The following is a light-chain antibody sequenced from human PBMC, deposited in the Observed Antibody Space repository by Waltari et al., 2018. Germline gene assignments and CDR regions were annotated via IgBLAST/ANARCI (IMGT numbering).Light chain of an antibody. CDR3: QSADSSGTSLL. CDR1: LLSNQL. CDR2: KDT. V-gene: IGLV3-25*03. J-gene: IGLJ3*02. Sequence: SYDLTQPPSVSVSPGQTARTTCPGHLLSNQLGYWYQQKPGQAPVLVIYKDTQRASGIPERFFGSSSGTTVTLTITAVQAEDEADYYCQSADSSGTSLLFGGGTKVTVL.